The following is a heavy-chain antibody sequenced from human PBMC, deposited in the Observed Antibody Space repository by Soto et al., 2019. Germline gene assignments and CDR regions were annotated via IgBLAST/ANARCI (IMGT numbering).Heavy chain of an antibody. CDR2: IYSGGST. CDR1: GFAVSSNY. CDR3: ARATVVVPAAVAFDY. V-gene: IGHV3-53*04. D-gene: IGHD2-2*01. Sequence: PGGSLRLSCAASGFAVSSNYMSWVRQAPGKGLEWVSVIYSGGSTYYADSVKGRFTISRHNSKNTLYLQMNSLRAEDTAVYYCARATVVVPAAVAFDYWGQGTLVTVSS. J-gene: IGHJ4*02.